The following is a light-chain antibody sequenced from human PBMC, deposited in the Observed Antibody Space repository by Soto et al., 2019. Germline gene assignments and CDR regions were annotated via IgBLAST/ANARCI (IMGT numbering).Light chain of an antibody. Sequence: QPVLTQSSSASASLGSSVKLTCTLSSGHSSYIIAWHQQQPGKAPRYLMKLEGSGSYNKGSGVPDRFSGSSSGADRCLTISNLRAEDEAAYCCETWDSNTVVFGGGTKLTVL. J-gene: IGLJ2*01. CDR2: LEGSGSY. CDR1: SGHSSYI. CDR3: ETWDSNTVV. V-gene: IGLV4-60*03.